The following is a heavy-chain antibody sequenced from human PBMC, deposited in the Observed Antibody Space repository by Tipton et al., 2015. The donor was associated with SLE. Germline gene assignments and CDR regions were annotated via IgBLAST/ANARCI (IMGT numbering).Heavy chain of an antibody. CDR2: IYSSGST. Sequence: TLSLTCTVSGGSISNYYWNWIRQPAGKALEWIGRIYSSGSTKYNPSLKSRVTMSVDTSKNQFSLELTSVTAADTAVYYCARGGDSNSPFDYWGQGTLVTVSS. CDR1: GGSISNYY. CDR3: ARGGDSNSPFDY. D-gene: IGHD6-6*01. V-gene: IGHV4-4*07. J-gene: IGHJ4*02.